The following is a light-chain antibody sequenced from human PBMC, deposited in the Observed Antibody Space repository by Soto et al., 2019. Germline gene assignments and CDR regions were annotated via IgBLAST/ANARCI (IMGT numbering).Light chain of an antibody. CDR3: AAWDDSLSGPVV. V-gene: IGLV1-47*01. Sequence: QLVLTQPPSASGTPGQRVTISCSGSSSNIGSNYVYWYQQLPGTAPKLLIYRNNQRPSGVPDRFSGSKSGTSASLAISGLRSEDEADYYCAAWDDSLSGPVVFGGGTKLTVL. CDR1: SSNIGSNY. CDR2: RNN. J-gene: IGLJ2*01.